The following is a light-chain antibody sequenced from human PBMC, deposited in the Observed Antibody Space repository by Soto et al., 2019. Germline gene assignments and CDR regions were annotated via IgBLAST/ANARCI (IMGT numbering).Light chain of an antibody. CDR2: GAS. CDR1: QSVSSSY. V-gene: IGKV3-20*01. CDR3: KQYGSSPRYT. Sequence: EIVLTQSPGTLSLSPGERATLSCRASQSVSSSYLAWYQQKPGQAHRLLIYGASSRSTGIPDRFSGSGSGTDFTITISRLEPEYFAVYYCKQYGSSPRYTFGQGTKLEIK. J-gene: IGKJ2*01.